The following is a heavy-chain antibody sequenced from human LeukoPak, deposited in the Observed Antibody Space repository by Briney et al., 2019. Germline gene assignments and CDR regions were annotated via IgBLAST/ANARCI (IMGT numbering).Heavy chain of an antibody. J-gene: IGHJ6*02. CDR1: GGTFSGYA. V-gene: IGHV1-69*13. CDR3: ARVLRYFDWLFQRGPANYYGMDV. Sequence: ASVKVCCKASGGTFSGYAISWVRQAPGQGLEWMGGIIPIFGTANYAQKFQGRVTITADESTSTAYMELSSLRSEDTAVYYCARVLRYFDWLFQRGPANYYGMDVWGQGTTVTVSS. CDR2: IIPIFGTA. D-gene: IGHD3-9*01.